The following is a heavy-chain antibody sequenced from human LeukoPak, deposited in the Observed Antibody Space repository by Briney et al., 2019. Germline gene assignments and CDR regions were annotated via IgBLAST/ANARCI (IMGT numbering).Heavy chain of an antibody. CDR2: ISWNSGSI. J-gene: IGHJ4*02. V-gene: IGHV3-9*01. CDR1: GFTFDDYA. Sequence: PGGSLRLSCAASGFTFDDYAMHWVRQAPGKGLEWVSGISWNSGSIGYADSVKGRFTISRDNAKNSLYLQMNSLRAEDTAVYYCARDRGQWLVLFDYWGQGTLVTVSS. D-gene: IGHD6-19*01. CDR3: ARDRGQWLVLFDY.